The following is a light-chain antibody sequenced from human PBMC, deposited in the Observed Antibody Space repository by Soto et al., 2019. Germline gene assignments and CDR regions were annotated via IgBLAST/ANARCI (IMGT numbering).Light chain of an antibody. CDR3: QQYGSPSRT. Sequence: EIVLTQSPGTLSLSPGERATLFCRASQSVSSYLAWYQQKPGQAPRLLIYGASSRATGIPVRFSGSGSGTDFTLTISRLEPEDFAVYYCQQYGSPSRTFGQGTKVEIK. V-gene: IGKV3-20*01. J-gene: IGKJ1*01. CDR1: QSVSSY. CDR2: GAS.